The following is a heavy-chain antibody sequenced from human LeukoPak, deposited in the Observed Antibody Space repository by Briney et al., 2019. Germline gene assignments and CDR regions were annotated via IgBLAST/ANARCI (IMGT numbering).Heavy chain of an antibody. J-gene: IGHJ6*03. CDR1: GYTFTSYY. CDR3: ASQSYSSSWSGYYYYMDV. D-gene: IGHD6-13*01. Sequence: GASVKVSCKASGYTFTSYYMHWVRQAPGQGLEWMGIINPSGGSTSYAQKFQGRVTMIRDTSTSTVYMELSSLRSEDTAVYYCASQSYSSSWSGYYYYMDVWGKGTTVTVSS. V-gene: IGHV1-46*01. CDR2: INPSGGST.